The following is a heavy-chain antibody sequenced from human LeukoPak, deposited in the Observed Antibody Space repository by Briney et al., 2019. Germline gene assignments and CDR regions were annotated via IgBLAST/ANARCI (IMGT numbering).Heavy chain of an antibody. J-gene: IGHJ6*03. V-gene: IGHV1-46*01. CDR1: GYTFTSYY. CDR3: ARWFDYYTDV. D-gene: IGHD3-10*01. CDR2: INPSGGST. Sequence: GASVKVSCKASGYTFTSYYMHWLRHAPGQGLGWMGIINPSGGSTSYAQKFQGRVTMTRDTSTSTVYMELSSLRSEDPAVYYCARWFDYYTDVWGKGTTVTVSS.